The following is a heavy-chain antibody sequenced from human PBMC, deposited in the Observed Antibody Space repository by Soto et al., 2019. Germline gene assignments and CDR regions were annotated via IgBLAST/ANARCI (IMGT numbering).Heavy chain of an antibody. Sequence: GGSLRLSCAASRFTFSTNAMSWVRQAPGKGLEWVSTISGSGHSTYYADSVKGRFSISRDNFKNTLYLQMSSLRAEDTALYYCAKELTSRRPFDYWGQGTLVTVSS. CDR1: RFTFSTNA. V-gene: IGHV3-23*01. J-gene: IGHJ4*02. CDR3: AKELTSRRPFDY. CDR2: ISGSGHST. D-gene: IGHD6-6*01.